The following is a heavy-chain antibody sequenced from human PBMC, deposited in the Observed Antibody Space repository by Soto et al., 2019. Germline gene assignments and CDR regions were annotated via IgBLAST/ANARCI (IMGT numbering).Heavy chain of an antibody. CDR3: SRVSATGTRWFDP. CDR1: GGSFSSGAYY. V-gene: IGHV4-31*03. J-gene: IGHJ5*02. Sequence: QVQLQESGPGLVKPSQNLSLTCTVSGGSFSSGAYYWSWVRRHPGMGLEWIGYINYRGTPYYNPSLKSRLTISVDASNNQFSLRLSSVSAADTAVYYCSRVSATGTRWFDPWGQGTLVTVSS. D-gene: IGHD6-13*01. CDR2: INYRGTP.